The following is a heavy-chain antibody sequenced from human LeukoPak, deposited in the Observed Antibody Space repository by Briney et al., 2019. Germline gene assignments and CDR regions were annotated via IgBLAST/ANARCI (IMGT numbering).Heavy chain of an antibody. V-gene: IGHV3-48*01. CDR3: AREFSRPDCSGGSCYEMVDS. CDR1: GLTFSTYS. Sequence: PGGSLRLSCAASGLTFSTYSMNWVRQAPGKGLEWVSYSSSSSSTKYYADSVKVRFTISRDNAKNSLYLQMNSLRAEDTAVYYCAREFSRPDCSGGSCYEMVDSWGQGTLVTVSS. D-gene: IGHD2-15*01. J-gene: IGHJ4*02. CDR2: SSSSSSTK.